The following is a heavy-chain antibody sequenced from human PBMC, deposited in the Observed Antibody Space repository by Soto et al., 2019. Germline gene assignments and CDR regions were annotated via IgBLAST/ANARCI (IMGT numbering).Heavy chain of an antibody. V-gene: IGHV3-23*01. D-gene: IGHD4-17*01. J-gene: IGHJ3*02. CDR2: ISGSGGST. CDR3: AHPRGYGVFDAYDI. Sequence: ETLSLTCTVSGGSISSSSYYWGWIRQPPGKGLEWVSAISGSGGSTYYADSVKGRFTISRDNSINRLYLQVNSLRTEDTAVYYCAHPRGYGVFDAYDIWGQGAMVTVSS. CDR1: GGSISSSSYY.